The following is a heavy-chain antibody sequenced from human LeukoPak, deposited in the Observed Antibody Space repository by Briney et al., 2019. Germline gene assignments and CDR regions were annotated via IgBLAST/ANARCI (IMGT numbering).Heavy chain of an antibody. J-gene: IGHJ4*02. Sequence: GGSLRLSCAASGFTFSSYAMSWVRQAPGKGLEWVSAISGSGGSTYYADSVKGRFTISRDNSKNTLYLQMNSLGAEDTALYYCAKDLHGDYCRWGDYWGQVTLVT. V-gene: IGHV3-23*01. CDR3: AKDLHGDYCRWGDY. D-gene: IGHD4-17*01. CDR2: ISGSGGST. CDR1: GFTFSSYA.